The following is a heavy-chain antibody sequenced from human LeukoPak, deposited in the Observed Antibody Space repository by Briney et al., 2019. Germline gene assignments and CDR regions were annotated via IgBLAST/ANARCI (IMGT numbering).Heavy chain of an antibody. CDR2: INAGNGNT. J-gene: IGHJ4*02. Sequence: ASVKVSCKASGYTFTTYAIQWVRQSPGQRLEWMGWINAGNGNTKYSQKFQGRVTMTRDTSTSTVYMELSSLRSEDTAVYYCARDKQQLDYFDYWGQGTLVTVSS. CDR1: GYTFTTYA. CDR3: ARDKQQLDYFDY. D-gene: IGHD6-13*01. V-gene: IGHV1-3*01.